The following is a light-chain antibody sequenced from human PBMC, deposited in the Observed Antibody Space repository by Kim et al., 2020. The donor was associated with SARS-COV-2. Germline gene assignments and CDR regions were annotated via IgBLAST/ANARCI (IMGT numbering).Light chain of an antibody. CDR3: QVRHSTIDRV. Sequence: VAPGQTARITCGGDSIGSKSVHWYQRRPGRAPVLVIYSDTDRPSGISERFSGSNSGNTATLTISRVEVGDEADYYCQVRHSTIDRVFGGGTKVTVL. V-gene: IGLV3-21*01. CDR2: SDT. J-gene: IGLJ3*02. CDR1: SIGSKS.